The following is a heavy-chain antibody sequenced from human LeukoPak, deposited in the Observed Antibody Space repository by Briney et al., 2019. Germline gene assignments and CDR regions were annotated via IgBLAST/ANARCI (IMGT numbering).Heavy chain of an antibody. Sequence: SVKVSCKSSAGTISTHAINWVRHAPGQGLEWMGRIIPILSQTNYALKFRGRFTMTADESTNTAYMELSSLKSEDTAVYFCAKVRGSDAFDLWGQGTMVTVSS. V-gene: IGHV1-69*11. CDR3: AKVRGSDAFDL. CDR1: AGTISTHA. CDR2: IIPILSQT. J-gene: IGHJ3*01. D-gene: IGHD3-10*01.